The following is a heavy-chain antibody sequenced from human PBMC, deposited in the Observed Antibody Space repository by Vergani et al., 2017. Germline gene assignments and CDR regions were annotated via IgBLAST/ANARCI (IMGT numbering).Heavy chain of an antibody. D-gene: IGHD2-15*01. V-gene: IGHV3-7*01. CDR2: IKRDGTET. J-gene: IGHJ1*01. Sequence: EVHLEESGGGLVQPGGSLRLSCAASGFTSGDYYMAWIRRDPGKGLDWVASIKRDGTETFYVDSVKGRFTISRDNAKTTLYLQMNSLRDEDRGVYYCARISGGSAPYLHYWGQGTLVTVAS. CDR3: ARISGGSAPYLHY. CDR1: GFTSGDYY.